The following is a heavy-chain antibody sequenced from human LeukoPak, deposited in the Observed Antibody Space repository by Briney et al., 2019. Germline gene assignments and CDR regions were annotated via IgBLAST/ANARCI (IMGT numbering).Heavy chain of an antibody. D-gene: IGHD3-10*01. CDR2: IRYDGSNK. Sequence: PGGSLRLSCAASGFTFSSYGMHWVRQAPGKGLEWVAFIRYDGSNKYYADSVKGRFTISRDNSKNTLYLQMNSLRAEDTAVYYCAKDRGGFTHYFDFWGQGILVTVSS. CDR3: AKDRGGFTHYFDF. V-gene: IGHV3-30*02. CDR1: GFTFSSYG. J-gene: IGHJ4*02.